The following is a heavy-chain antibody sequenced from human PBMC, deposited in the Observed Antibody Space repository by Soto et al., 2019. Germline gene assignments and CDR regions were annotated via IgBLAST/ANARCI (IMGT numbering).Heavy chain of an antibody. CDR1: GFTVTNNH. CDR3: TGFGGNSV. CDR2: IWNNGRT. Sequence: EVQVVESGGGLTQPGGSLRLSCAVSGFTVTNNHVTWVRQSTGKGLECVSVIWNNGRTSYADSVKGRFTISRDNSKNTVYLRMKSLRAEDTAMYYCTGFGGNSVWGQGTLVTVSS. V-gene: IGHV3-53*01. J-gene: IGHJ4*02. D-gene: IGHD2-21*02.